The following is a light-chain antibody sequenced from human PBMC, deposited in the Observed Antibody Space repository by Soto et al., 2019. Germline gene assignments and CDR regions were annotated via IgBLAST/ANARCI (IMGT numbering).Light chain of an antibody. V-gene: IGKV3-15*01. CDR2: GAS. J-gene: IGKJ1*01. CDR3: HQHNYWPPWT. Sequence: EIVMTQSPATLSVSPGERATLSCRASQSVSSNLAWYQQKPGQAPRLLMYGASTRATGIPDRFSGSGSGTEFTLTISSLQSEDVAVYYCHQHNYWPPWTFGQGTKVDIK. CDR1: QSVSSN.